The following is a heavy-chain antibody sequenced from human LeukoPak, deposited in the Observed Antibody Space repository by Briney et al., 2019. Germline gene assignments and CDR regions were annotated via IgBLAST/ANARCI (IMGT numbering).Heavy chain of an antibody. D-gene: IGHD3-10*01. CDR3: ARESRFGRTFDY. J-gene: IGHJ4*02. CDR1: GYSISSGYY. Sequence: SETLSHTCTVSGYSISSGYYWGWIRQPPVKGLEWIGSIYHSGSTYYNPSLKSRVTISVDTSKNQFSLKLSSVTAADTAVYYCARESRFGRTFDYWGQGTLVTVSS. V-gene: IGHV4-38-2*02. CDR2: IYHSGST.